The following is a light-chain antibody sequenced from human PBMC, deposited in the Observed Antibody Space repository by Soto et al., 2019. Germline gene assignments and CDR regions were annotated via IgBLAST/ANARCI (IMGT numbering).Light chain of an antibody. CDR1: QSVSSN. V-gene: IGKV3-15*01. J-gene: IGKJ2*02. CDR3: QQYGSSPPCT. Sequence: EIVMTQSPATLSVSPGERATLSCWASQSVSSNLAWYQQKSGQAPRLLMYGASTTASGIPARFSGSGSGTEFTLTISRLEPGDFGVYYCQQYGSSPPCTFGQGTKLEIK. CDR2: GAS.